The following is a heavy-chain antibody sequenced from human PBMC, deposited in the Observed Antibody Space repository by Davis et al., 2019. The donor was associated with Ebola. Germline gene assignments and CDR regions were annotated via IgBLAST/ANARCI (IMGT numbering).Heavy chain of an antibody. CDR3: ARGRRYYDFWSGQRFDP. CDR1: GFTFSGSA. J-gene: IGHJ5*02. V-gene: IGHV3-33*08. D-gene: IGHD3-3*01. Sequence: GGSLRLSCAASGFTFSGSAMHWVRQAPGKGLEWVAVIWYDGSNKYYADSVKGRFTISRDNSKNTLYLQMNSLRAEDTAVYYCARGRRYYDFWSGQRFDPWGQGTLVTVSS. CDR2: IWYDGSNK.